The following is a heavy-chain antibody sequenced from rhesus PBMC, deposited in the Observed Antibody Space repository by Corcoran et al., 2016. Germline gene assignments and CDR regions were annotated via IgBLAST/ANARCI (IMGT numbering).Heavy chain of an antibody. D-gene: IGHD3-28*01. V-gene: IGHV4S9*01. CDR1: GGSISDSYY. Sequence: QVQLQESGPGLVKPSETLSLTCAVSGGSISDSYYWNWIRHPPGKGLEWIGNIYGTATYYNPSLQSRVTISKDTSKSQLFLILSSVTAADTAVYYCSRRYYGDYWGQGVLVTVSS. J-gene: IGHJ4*01. CDR3: SRRYYGDY. CDR2: IYGTAT.